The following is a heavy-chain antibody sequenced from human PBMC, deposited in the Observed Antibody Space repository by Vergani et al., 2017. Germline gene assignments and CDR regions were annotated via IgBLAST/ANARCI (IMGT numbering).Heavy chain of an antibody. CDR1: GFTFDTYT. V-gene: IGHV3-23*01. CDR3: TTAWGLYYLHGEYFQY. CDR2: ISSGGGDI. Sequence: EVQLLESGGGLVQPGGSRRLSCAGAGFTFDTYTMAYVRQAPGKRLEWVATISSGGGDIFYADSVKGRLTISRDNSKNTLFLQMNSLKDEDTAVYYCTTAWGLYYLHGEYFQYWGRGTLVSVSS. J-gene: IGHJ1*01. D-gene: IGHD3-10*01.